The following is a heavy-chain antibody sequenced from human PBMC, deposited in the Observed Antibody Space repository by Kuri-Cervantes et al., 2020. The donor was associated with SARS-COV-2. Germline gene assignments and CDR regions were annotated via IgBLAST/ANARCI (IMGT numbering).Heavy chain of an antibody. Sequence: GESLKISCAASGFTFSSYSMNWVRQALGKGLEWVSSISSSSSYIYYADSVKGRFTISRDNAKNSLYLQMNSLRAEDTAVYYCARDFTITIFGVVNTRAWFDPWGQGTLVTVSS. D-gene: IGHD3-3*01. V-gene: IGHV3-21*01. CDR1: GFTFSSYS. CDR3: ARDFTITIFGVVNTRAWFDP. CDR2: ISSSSSYI. J-gene: IGHJ5*02.